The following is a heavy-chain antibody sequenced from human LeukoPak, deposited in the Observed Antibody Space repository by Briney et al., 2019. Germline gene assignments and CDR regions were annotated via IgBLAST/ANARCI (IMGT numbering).Heavy chain of an antibody. CDR2: IYHSGST. J-gene: IGHJ5*02. Sequence: SETLSLTCTVSGGSISSYYWSWIRRPPGKGLEWIGYIYHSGSTYYNPSLKSRVTISVDRSKNQFSLKLSSVTAADTAVYYCAREGLPYNWNHGATEDWFDPWGQGTLVTVSS. CDR3: AREGLPYNWNHGATEDWFDP. V-gene: IGHV4-59*12. CDR1: GGSISSYY. D-gene: IGHD1-14*01.